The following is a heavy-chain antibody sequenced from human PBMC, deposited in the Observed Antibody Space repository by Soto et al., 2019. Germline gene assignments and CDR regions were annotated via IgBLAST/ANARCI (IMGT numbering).Heavy chain of an antibody. J-gene: IGHJ4*02. CDR1: GYTFTGYY. Sequence: ASVKASCRASGYTFTGYYMHWVRQAPGQGLEWMGWINPNSGGTNYAQKFQGWVTMTRDTSISTAYMERSRLRSDDTAVYCCARGGIVVVPAPHLFDYWGQGTRDTVSS. V-gene: IGHV1-2*04. CDR3: ARGGIVVVPAPHLFDY. D-gene: IGHD2-2*01. CDR2: INPNSGGT.